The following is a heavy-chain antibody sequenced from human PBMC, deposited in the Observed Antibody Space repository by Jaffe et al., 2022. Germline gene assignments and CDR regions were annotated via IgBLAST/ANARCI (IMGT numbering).Heavy chain of an antibody. D-gene: IGHD1-7*01. CDR2: IYYSGST. J-gene: IGHJ4*02. Sequence: QLQLQESGPGLVKPSETLSLTCTVSGGSISSSSYYWGWIRQPPGKGLEWIGSIYYSGSTYYNPSLKSRVTISVDTSKNQFSLKLSSVTAADTAVYYCAMYAGTFHFDYWGQGTLVTVSS. V-gene: IGHV4-39*01. CDR1: GGSISSSSYY. CDR3: AMYAGTFHFDY.